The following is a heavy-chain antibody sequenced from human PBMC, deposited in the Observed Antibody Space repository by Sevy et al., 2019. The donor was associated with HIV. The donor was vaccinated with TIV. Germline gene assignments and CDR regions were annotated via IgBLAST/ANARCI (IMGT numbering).Heavy chain of an antibody. CDR1: GFSFSIYS. Sequence: GGSLRLSCAASGFSFSIYSMNWVRQVPGKGLEWLSYMSNTAATIHYTDSVKGRFTISRDNAKNSLYLQMNSLRAEDTAVYYCASQRGGYERLYYFDYWGQGTLVTVSS. D-gene: IGHD5-12*01. J-gene: IGHJ4*02. CDR2: MSNTAATI. CDR3: ASQRGGYERLYYFDY. V-gene: IGHV3-48*01.